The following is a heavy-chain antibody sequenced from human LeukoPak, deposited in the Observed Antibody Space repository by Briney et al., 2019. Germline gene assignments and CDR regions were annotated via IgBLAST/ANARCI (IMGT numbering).Heavy chain of an antibody. J-gene: IGHJ4*02. V-gene: IGHV3-7*01. CDR2: VNRDGSET. CDR1: GFALSSHW. CDR3: ARFRTWGDKAFDY. D-gene: IGHD2-21*02. Sequence: PGGSLRLSCAASGFALSSHWMTWVRQVPGRGPEWVANVNRDGSETYYLDSVKGRFTISKDNAKNSLYLQMNSLRAEDTAVYYCARFRTWGDKAFDYWGQGTLVTVSS.